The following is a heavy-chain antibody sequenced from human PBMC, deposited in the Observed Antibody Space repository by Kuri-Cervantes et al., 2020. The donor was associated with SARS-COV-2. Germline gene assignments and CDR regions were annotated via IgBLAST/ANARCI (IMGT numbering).Heavy chain of an antibody. CDR2: INPKTGGA. CDR1: GYTFTGYY. J-gene: IGHJ3*02. CDR3: VRFRYYDSSRNASDI. V-gene: IGHV1-2*02. D-gene: IGHD3-22*01. Sequence: ASVKVSCKASGYTFTGYYMHWARQAPGQGLEWMGWINPKTGGAKYAQKFQGRVTMTRDTSISTAYMELSRLRSDDTAVYYCVRFRYYDSSRNASDIWGQGTLVTVSS.